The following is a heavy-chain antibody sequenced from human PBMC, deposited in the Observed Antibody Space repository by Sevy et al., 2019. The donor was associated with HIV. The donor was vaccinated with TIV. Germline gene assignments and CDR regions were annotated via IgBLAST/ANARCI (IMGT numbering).Heavy chain of an antibody. V-gene: IGHV3-7*03. CDR3: ARGWRGYGTAGYYYYGMDV. CDR1: GFTFSSYW. Sequence: GGSLRLSCAASGFTFSSYWMSWVRQAPGKGLEWVANIKQDGSEKYYVDSVKGRFTISRDNAKNSLYLQMNSLRAEDTAVYYCARGWRGYGTAGYYYYGMDVWGQGTTVTVSS. J-gene: IGHJ6*02. CDR2: IKQDGSEK. D-gene: IGHD5-12*01.